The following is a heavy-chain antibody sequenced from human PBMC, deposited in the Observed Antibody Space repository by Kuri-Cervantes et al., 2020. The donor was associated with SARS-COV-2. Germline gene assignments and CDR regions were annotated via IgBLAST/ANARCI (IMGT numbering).Heavy chain of an antibody. CDR2: IDWKGVNT. CDR1: GFTFDDYA. CDR3: ASQFTMIVVDEGGY. Sequence: SLKISCAASGFTFDDYAMHWVRQAPGKGLEWVAAIDWKGVNTFYADSVKGRFTISRDNAKNSLYLQMNSLRAEDTAVYYCASQFTMIVVDEGGYWGQGTLVTVSS. V-gene: IGHV3-9*01. J-gene: IGHJ4*02. D-gene: IGHD3-22*01.